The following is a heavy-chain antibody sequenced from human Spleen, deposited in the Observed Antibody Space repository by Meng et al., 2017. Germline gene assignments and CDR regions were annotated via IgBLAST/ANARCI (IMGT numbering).Heavy chain of an antibody. J-gene: IGHJ5*02. Sequence: GESLKISCAVSGLTFRRYAMTWVRQAPGKGLEWVSLISSSGGSTYYADSVKGRFTISRDNSKNTLYLQMNSLRAEDTAVYYCARGDNWFDPWGQGTLVTVSS. V-gene: IGHV3-23*01. CDR2: ISSSGGST. CDR1: GLTFRRYA. CDR3: ARGDNWFDP.